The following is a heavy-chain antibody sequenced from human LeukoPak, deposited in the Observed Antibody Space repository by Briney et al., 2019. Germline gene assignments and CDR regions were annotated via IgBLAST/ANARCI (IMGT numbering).Heavy chain of an antibody. V-gene: IGHV3-23*01. CDR2: ISGSGGST. CDR3: AKVRGDGYNPDAFDI. Sequence: GGSLRLSCAASGFTFSSYAMSWVRQAPGKGLEWVSAISGSGGSTYYADSVKGRFTISRDNSKNTLNLQMNSLRAEDTAVYYCAKVRGDGYNPDAFDIWGQGTMVTVSS. CDR1: GFTFSSYA. D-gene: IGHD5-24*01. J-gene: IGHJ3*02.